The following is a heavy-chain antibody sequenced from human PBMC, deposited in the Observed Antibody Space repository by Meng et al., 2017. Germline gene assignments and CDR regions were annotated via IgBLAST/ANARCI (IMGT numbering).Heavy chain of an antibody. CDR3: ARGNYGDYLYYFDY. CDR2: ISAYNGNT. D-gene: IGHD4-17*01. V-gene: IGHV1-18*01. Sequence: HVELVQSVAEVKKPGASVKVACKPSGYTFTSYGISWVRQAPGQGLEWMGWISAYNGNTNYAQKLQGRVTMTTDTSTSTAYMELRSLRSDDTAVYYCARGNYGDYLYYFDYWGQGTLVTVSS. J-gene: IGHJ4*02. CDR1: GYTFTSYG.